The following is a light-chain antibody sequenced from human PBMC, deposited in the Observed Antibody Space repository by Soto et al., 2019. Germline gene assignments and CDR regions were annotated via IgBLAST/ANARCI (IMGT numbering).Light chain of an antibody. Sequence: QSVLTHPPPVSGAPGQRVPIFCTGHSSNIGAENDVHWYQQLPGTAPKLLIYGDNNRPSGVPDRFSGSKSGNSASLAITGLQPEDEADYYCQSYDSSLTTFVFGTGTKVTVL. CDR3: QSYDSSLTTFV. V-gene: IGLV1-40*01. CDR1: SSNIGAEND. J-gene: IGLJ1*01. CDR2: GDN.